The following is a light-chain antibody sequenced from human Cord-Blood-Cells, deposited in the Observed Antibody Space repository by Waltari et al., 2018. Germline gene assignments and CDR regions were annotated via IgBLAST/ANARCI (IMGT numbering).Light chain of an antibody. CDR3: QQYNNWPPYP. Sequence: EIVMTQSPATLSVSPGERATLSCRASQSVSSNLAWYQQKPGQAPRLLIYGASTRATGITARFSGSGSGTEFTLTISSLQSEDFAVYYCQQYNNWPPYPFGQGTKLEIK. V-gene: IGKV3-15*01. J-gene: IGKJ2*01. CDR2: GAS. CDR1: QSVSSN.